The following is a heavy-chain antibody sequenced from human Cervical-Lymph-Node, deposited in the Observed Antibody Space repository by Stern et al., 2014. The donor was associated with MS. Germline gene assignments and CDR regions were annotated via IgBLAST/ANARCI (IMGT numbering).Heavy chain of an antibody. CDR3: ASRWSGTYYGQNWFDP. Sequence: QVQLQESGPGLVKPSPTLSLTCTVSGDSINSGGHYWSWLRQRPGKGLEWIGYIYNSWATFYRPSLKGRVTISLDTSKNQFSLTLSSVTAADTAIYYCASRWSGTYYGQNWFDPWGQGILVTVSS. J-gene: IGHJ5*02. D-gene: IGHD1-26*01. CDR2: IYNSWAT. CDR1: GDSINSGGHY. V-gene: IGHV4-31*03.